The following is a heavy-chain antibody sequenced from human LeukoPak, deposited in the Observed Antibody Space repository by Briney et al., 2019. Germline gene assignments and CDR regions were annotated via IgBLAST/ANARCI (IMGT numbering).Heavy chain of an antibody. CDR3: ARDQRDSSGWYWFDP. CDR1: GYTFSNYC. D-gene: IGHD6-19*01. V-gene: IGHV1-2*02. J-gene: IGHJ5*02. CDR2: INPNSGGT. Sequence: GASVKVSCKASGYTFSNYCMHWVRQAPGQGLEWMGWINPNSGGTNYAQKFQGRVTMTRDTSISTAYMELSRLRSDDTAAYYCARDQRDSSGWYWFDPWGQGTLVTVSS.